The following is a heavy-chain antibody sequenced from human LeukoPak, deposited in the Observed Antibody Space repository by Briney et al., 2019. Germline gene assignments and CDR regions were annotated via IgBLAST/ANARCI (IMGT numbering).Heavy chain of an antibody. Sequence: SETLSLTCTVSGGSISSSSYYWGWIRQPPGKGLEWIGSIYYSGSTYYNPSLKSRVTMSVDTSKNQFSLKLSSVTAADTAVYYCARHTNPGIAVAGVGDWFDPWGQGTLVTVSS. CDR2: IYYSGST. D-gene: IGHD6-19*01. V-gene: IGHV4-39*07. CDR3: ARHTNPGIAVAGVGDWFDP. J-gene: IGHJ5*02. CDR1: GGSISSSSYY.